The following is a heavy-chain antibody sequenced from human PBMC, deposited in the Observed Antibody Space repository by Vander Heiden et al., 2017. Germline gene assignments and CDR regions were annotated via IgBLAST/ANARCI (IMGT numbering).Heavy chain of an antibody. CDR3: AKDSSGWYEGVMWFDP. CDR1: GFTFDAYA. Sequence: EVQLVESGGGLVQPGRSLRLSCAASGFTFDAYAMHWVRQAPGKGLEWVSGISWNSGSIGYADSVKGRFTISRDNAKNSLYLQMNSLRAEDTALYYCAKDSSGWYEGVMWFDPWGQGTLVTVSS. D-gene: IGHD6-19*01. V-gene: IGHV3-9*01. J-gene: IGHJ5*02. CDR2: ISWNSGSI.